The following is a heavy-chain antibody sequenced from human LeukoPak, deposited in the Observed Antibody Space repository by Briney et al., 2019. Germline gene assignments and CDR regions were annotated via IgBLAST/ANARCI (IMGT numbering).Heavy chain of an antibody. J-gene: IGHJ4*02. CDR2: RSKWYN. D-gene: IGHD2-2*01. Sequence: RSKWYNDYAVSVKSRITINPDTSKNQFSLQLNSVTPEDTAVYYCARAKKLVPAGPHGTFDYWGQGTLVTVSS. V-gene: IGHV6-1*01. CDR3: ARAKKLVPAGPHGTFDY.